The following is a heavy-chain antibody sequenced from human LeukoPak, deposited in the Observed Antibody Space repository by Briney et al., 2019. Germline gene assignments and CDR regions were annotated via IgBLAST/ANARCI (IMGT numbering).Heavy chain of an antibody. D-gene: IGHD1-26*01. CDR3: ARVGWELLNLHFDP. V-gene: IGHV3-7*03. CDR1: GFTFSDKW. CDR2: IKKDGRQK. Sequence: GGSLRLSCVGSGFTFSDKWMSWVRQAPGKGPEWVASIKKDGRQKYYVDSVKGRFTISRDNAQNSLYLQMSSLRVEDTAIYSCARVGWELLNLHFDPWGQGTLVTVSS. J-gene: IGHJ5*02.